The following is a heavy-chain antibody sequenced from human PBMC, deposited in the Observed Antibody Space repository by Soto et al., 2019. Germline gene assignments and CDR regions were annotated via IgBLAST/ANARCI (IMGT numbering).Heavy chain of an antibody. V-gene: IGHV3-23*01. CDR2: FSGSGGST. J-gene: IGHJ4*02. CDR3: AKDVGASPAGHFDY. Sequence: GSLRLSCAASGFTFSNYAMSWVRQAPGKGLEWGSAFSGSGGSTYYADSVKGRFTISRDNSKNTLYLEMNSLRVDDTAVYYCAKDVGASPAGHFDYWGRGTVVTVSS. CDR1: GFTFSNYA. D-gene: IGHD1-26*01.